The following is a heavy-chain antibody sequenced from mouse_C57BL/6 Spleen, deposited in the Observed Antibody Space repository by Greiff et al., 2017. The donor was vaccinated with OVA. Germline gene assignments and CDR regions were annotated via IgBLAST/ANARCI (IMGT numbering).Heavy chain of an antibody. J-gene: IGHJ2*01. Sequence: QVHVKQSGAELVRPGTSVKVSCKASGYAFTNYLIEWVKQRPGQGLEWIGVINPGSGGTNYNEKFKGKATLTADKSSSTAYMQLSSLTSEDSAVYFCASFYDGYSYYFDYWGQGTTLTVSS. D-gene: IGHD2-3*01. CDR3: ASFYDGYSYYFDY. CDR2: INPGSGGT. CDR1: GYAFTNYL. V-gene: IGHV1-54*01.